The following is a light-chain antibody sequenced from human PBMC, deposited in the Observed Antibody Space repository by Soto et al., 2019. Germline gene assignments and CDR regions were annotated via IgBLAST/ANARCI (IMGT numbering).Light chain of an antibody. CDR3: QSYDSSTVV. Sequence: NFMLTQSHSVSESPGKTVTISCTRSSGGIASTYVQWYQQRPGSAPTTVIYEGNQRPSGVPDRFSGSTDGSSNSASLTISGLQTEDEADYYCQSYDSSTVVFGGGTKLTVL. CDR2: EGN. V-gene: IGLV6-57*04. J-gene: IGLJ2*01. CDR1: SGGIASTY.